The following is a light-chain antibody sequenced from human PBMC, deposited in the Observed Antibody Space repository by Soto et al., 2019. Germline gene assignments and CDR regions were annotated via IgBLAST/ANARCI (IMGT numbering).Light chain of an antibody. CDR2: GAC. CDR1: QSVSSSY. CDR3: QQYGSAPPLYT. J-gene: IGKJ2*01. Sequence: EIVLTQSPGTLSLSPGERATLSCRASQSVSSSYLAWYQQKPGQAPRLLIYGACSRATGIPDRFSGSGSGPDFTLTISRLEPEDFAVYYCQQYGSAPPLYTFGQGTKVEIK. V-gene: IGKV3-20*01.